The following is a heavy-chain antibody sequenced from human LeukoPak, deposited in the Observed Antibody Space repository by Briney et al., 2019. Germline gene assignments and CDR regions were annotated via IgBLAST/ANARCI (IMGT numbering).Heavy chain of an antibody. CDR1: GYSISSGYY. D-gene: IGHD3-3*01. CDR3: ARLGTMRYSDY. V-gene: IGHV4-38-2*01. Sequence: SETLSLTCAVSGYSISSGYYWGWIRQPPGKGLELIGSIYHSGSTYYNPSLKSRVTISVDTSKNQFSLKLSSVTAADTAVYYCARLGTMRYSDYWGQGTLVTVSS. J-gene: IGHJ4*02. CDR2: IYHSGST.